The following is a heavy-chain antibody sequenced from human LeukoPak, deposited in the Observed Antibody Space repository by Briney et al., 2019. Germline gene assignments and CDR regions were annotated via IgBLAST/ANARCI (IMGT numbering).Heavy chain of an antibody. CDR1: GFTFSSYA. Sequence: GGSLRLSCAASGFTFSSYAMSWARQAPGKGLEWVSGISGSGAITYYADSVKGRFTISRDNSKNTLYLQMNSLRGEDTAVYYCARSRSAGYWGQGTLVTVSS. CDR2: ISGSGAIT. J-gene: IGHJ4*02. V-gene: IGHV3-23*01. CDR3: ARSRSAGY.